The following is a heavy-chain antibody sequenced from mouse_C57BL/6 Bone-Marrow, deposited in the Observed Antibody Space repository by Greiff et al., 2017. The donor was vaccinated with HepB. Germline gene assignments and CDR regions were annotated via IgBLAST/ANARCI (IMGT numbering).Heavy chain of an antibody. CDR2: INPYNGGT. CDR1: GYTFTDYY. Sequence: EVQLQQSGPVLVKPGASVKMSCKASGYTFTDYYMNWVKQSHGKSLEWIGVINPYNGGTSYNQKFKGKATLPVDKSSSTAYMELNSLTSEDSAVCYCARRGGTPREDYWGQGTSGTVSS. D-gene: IGHD2-14*01. V-gene: IGHV1-19*01. J-gene: IGHJ4*01. CDR3: ARRGGTPREDY.